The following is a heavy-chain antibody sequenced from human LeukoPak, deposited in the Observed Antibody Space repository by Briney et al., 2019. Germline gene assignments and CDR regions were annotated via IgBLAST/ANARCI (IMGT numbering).Heavy chain of an antibody. CDR1: GFTFTTYW. Sequence: SGESLRLSCAASGFTFTTYWLGWVRQPPGKGLEWVANIKQDGTEKYYVDSVKGRFTISRDNAKNSLYLQMNSLRAEDTAVYYCARDPGWELLRGTYYFDYWGQGTLVTVSS. CDR2: IKQDGTEK. V-gene: IGHV3-7*01. CDR3: ARDPGWELLRGTYYFDY. J-gene: IGHJ4*02. D-gene: IGHD1-26*01.